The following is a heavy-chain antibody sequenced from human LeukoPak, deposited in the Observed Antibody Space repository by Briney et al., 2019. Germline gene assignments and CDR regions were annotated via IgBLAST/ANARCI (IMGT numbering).Heavy chain of an antibody. CDR1: GFTFSNYA. V-gene: IGHV3-23*01. CDR3: AKWGDYDVLTGYYVSDY. D-gene: IGHD3-9*01. CDR2: ITGSRGST. Sequence: GASLRLSCAASGFTFSNYAMSWVRQAPGKGLEWVSAITGSRGSTYYADSVKGRFTISRDNSKNTLYLQMNSLRAEDTAVYYCAKWGDYDVLTGYYVSDYWGQGTLVTVSS. J-gene: IGHJ4*02.